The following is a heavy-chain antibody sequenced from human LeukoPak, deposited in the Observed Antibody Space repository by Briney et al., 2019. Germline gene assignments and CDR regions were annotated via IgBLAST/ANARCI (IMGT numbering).Heavy chain of an antibody. V-gene: IGHV4-59*01. CDR3: ARGPERRYRSKSNWFDP. CDR2: IYYSGST. CDR1: GGSISSYY. J-gene: IGHJ5*02. Sequence: NPSETLSLTCTVSGGSISSYYWSWIRQPPGKGLEWIGYIYYSGSTNYNPSLKSRVTISVDTSKNQFSLKLSSVTAADTAVYYCARGPERRYRSKSNWFDPWGQGTLVTVSS. D-gene: IGHD1-1*01.